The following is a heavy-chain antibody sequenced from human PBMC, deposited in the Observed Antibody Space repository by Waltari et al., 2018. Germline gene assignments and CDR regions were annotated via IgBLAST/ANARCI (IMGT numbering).Heavy chain of an antibody. V-gene: IGHV4-34*01. D-gene: IGHD3-10*01. CDR2: INHSGST. Sequence: QVQLQQWGAGLLKPSETLSLTCAVYGGSFRGYYWSWLRQPPGKGLEWIGEINHSGSTNYNPSLKRRVTISVDTSKNQFSLKLSSVTAADTAVYYCAIAKAQLLWFGESMGIFDYWGQGTLVTVSS. CDR3: AIAKAQLLWFGESMGIFDY. CDR1: GGSFRGYY. J-gene: IGHJ4*02.